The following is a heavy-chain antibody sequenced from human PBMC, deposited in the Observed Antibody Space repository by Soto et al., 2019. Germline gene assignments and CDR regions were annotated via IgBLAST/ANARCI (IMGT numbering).Heavy chain of an antibody. CDR3: ARDDSVVVLAASSGFDP. V-gene: IGHV6-1*01. J-gene: IGHJ5*02. CDR1: GASVSSNIAA. D-gene: IGHD2-15*01. Sequence: PSQTLSLTCSISGASVSSNIAAWNWIRQSPSRGLEWLGRTYYRSKWYNDYAVAVKSRITINPDTSKNQFSLQLNSVTPEDTAVYYCARDDSVVVLAASSGFDPWGEGTLVTVSS. CDR2: TYYRSKWYN.